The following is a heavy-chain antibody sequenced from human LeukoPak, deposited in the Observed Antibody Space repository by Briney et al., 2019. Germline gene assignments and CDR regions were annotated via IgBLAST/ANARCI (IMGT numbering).Heavy chain of an antibody. Sequence: PGGSLRLSCAASGFTFSDYYMSWIRQAPGKGLEWVSYISSSGSTIYYADSVKGRFTISRDNAKNSLYLQMNSLTADATAVYYCARDHPMAPFDYWGQGTLVTVSS. CDR3: ARDHPMAPFDY. J-gene: IGHJ4*02. CDR2: ISSSGSTI. CDR1: GFTFSDYY. V-gene: IGHV3-11*01. D-gene: IGHD5-24*01.